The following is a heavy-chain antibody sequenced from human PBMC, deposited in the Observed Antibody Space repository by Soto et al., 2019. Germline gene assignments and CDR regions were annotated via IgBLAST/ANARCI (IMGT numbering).Heavy chain of an antibody. CDR2: IYYSGST. V-gene: IGHV4-31*03. CDR1: GGSISRGGYY. Sequence: SETLSLTCTVSGGSISRGGYYWSWIRQHPVKGLEWIGYIYYSGSTYYNPSLKSRVTISVNTSKNQFSLKLSSVTAADTAVYYCARGLNYVWGSYRYSDPLDIWGQRTMVPASS. D-gene: IGHD3-16*02. CDR3: ARGLNYVWGSYRYSDPLDI. J-gene: IGHJ3*02.